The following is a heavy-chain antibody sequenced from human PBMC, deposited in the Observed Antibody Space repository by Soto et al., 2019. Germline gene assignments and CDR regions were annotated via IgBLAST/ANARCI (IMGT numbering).Heavy chain of an antibody. Sequence: LKISCKGSGYSFTSYWIGWVRQMPGKGLEWMGIIYPGDSDTRYSPSFQGQVTISADKSISTAYLQWSSLKASDTAMYYCASPTRGYCSGGSCYFDGMDVWGQGTTVTVYS. D-gene: IGHD2-15*01. CDR1: GYSFTSYW. CDR3: ASPTRGYCSGGSCYFDGMDV. J-gene: IGHJ6*02. V-gene: IGHV5-51*01. CDR2: IYPGDSDT.